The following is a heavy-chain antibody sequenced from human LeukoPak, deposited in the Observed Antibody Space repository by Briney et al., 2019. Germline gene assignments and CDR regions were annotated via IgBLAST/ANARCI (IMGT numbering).Heavy chain of an antibody. Sequence: GGSLRLSCAASGFTFSTYAVSWVRQAPGKGLELVSTITGSGGSTYYADSVKGRFSISRDNSKNTLYLQMNSLRAEDTAVYYCAKGDDSSGYSAFHIWGQGTMVTVSS. CDR2: ITGSGGST. J-gene: IGHJ3*02. V-gene: IGHV3-23*01. CDR3: AKGDDSSGYSAFHI. D-gene: IGHD3-22*01. CDR1: GFTFSTYA.